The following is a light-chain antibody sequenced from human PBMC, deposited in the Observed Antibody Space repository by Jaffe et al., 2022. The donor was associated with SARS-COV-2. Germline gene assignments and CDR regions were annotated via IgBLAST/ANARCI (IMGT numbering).Light chain of an antibody. J-gene: IGKJ2*01. CDR3: MQGTHWPPT. CDR1: QSLVYSDGNTY. Sequence: DAVMTQSPLSLPVTLGQPASISCRSSQSLVYSDGNTYLTWFQQRPGQSPRRLIYKVSNRDSGVPDRFSGSGSGTDFTLKISRVEAEDVGVYYCMQGTHWPPTFGQGTNLEIK. V-gene: IGKV2-30*01. CDR2: KVS.